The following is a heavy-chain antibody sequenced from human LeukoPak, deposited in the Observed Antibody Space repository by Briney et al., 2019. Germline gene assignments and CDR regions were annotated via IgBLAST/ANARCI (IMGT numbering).Heavy chain of an antibody. CDR2: IIPIFGTA. D-gene: IGHD3-3*01. CDR3: ASPRFLFGAGSLDY. Sequence: SVKVSCKASGGTFSSYAISWVRQAPGQGLEWMVGIIPIFGTANYAQKFQGRVTITADESTSTAYMELSSLRSEDTAVYYCASPRFLFGAGSLDYWGQGTLVTVSS. V-gene: IGHV1-69*13. J-gene: IGHJ4*02. CDR1: GGTFSSYA.